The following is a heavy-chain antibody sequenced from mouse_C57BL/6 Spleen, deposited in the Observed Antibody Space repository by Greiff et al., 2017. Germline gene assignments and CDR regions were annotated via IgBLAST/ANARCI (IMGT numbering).Heavy chain of an antibody. CDR1: GYTFTSYW. CDR2: IDPSDSYT. Sequence: QVQLQQPGAELVKPGASVKLSCKASGYTFTSYWMQWVKQRPGQGLEWIGEIDPSDSYTNYNQKFKGKATLTVDTSSSTAYMQLSSLTSEDSAVYYCARERDYWGQGTTLTVSP. V-gene: IGHV1-50*01. CDR3: ARERDY. J-gene: IGHJ2*01.